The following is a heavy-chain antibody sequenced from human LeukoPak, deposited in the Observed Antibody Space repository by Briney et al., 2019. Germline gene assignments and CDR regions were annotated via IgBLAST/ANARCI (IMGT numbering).Heavy chain of an antibody. CDR2: IRGNGET. J-gene: IGHJ4*02. V-gene: IGHV3-23*01. CDR3: ARASWVSSTDAVR. D-gene: IGHD3-16*01. CDR1: GFTLRSYA. Sequence: GGSLRLSCAASGFTLRSYAISSPRQGPPRRPQRTSSIRGNGETFYADSVKGRFTLSSDSSMNTVYFQLNNLRVEDTAIYYCARASWVSSTDAVRWGQGTLVTVCS.